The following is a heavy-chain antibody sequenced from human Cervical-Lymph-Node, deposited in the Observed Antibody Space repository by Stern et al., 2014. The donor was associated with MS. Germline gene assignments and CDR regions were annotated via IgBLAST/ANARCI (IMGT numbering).Heavy chain of an antibody. CDR2: IYYSGST. J-gene: IGHJ3*02. V-gene: IGHV4-31*03. CDR1: GGSISSGDYY. Sequence: QVQLQESGPGLVKPSQTLSLTCTVSGGSISSGDYYWSWIRQHPGKGLEWIGYIYYSGSTYYNPSLKSRVTISVDTSTSQFSLKLSSVTAADTAVYYCARDGPQVGAGSFDIWGQGTMVTVSS. CDR3: ARDGPQVGAGSFDI. D-gene: IGHD1-26*01.